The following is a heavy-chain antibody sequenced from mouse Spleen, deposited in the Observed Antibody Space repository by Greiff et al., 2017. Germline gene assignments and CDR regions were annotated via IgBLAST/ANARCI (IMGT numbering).Heavy chain of an antibody. J-gene: IGHJ4*01. V-gene: IGHV1-19*01. Sequence: VQLQQSGPVLVKPGASVKMSCKASGYTFTDYYMNWVKQSHGKSLEWIGVINPYNGGTSYNQKFKGKATLTVDKSSSTAYMELNSLTSEDSAVYYCARGLITTVVENYAMDYWGQGTSVTVSS. CDR2: INPYNGGT. D-gene: IGHD1-1*01. CDR3: ARGLITTVVENYAMDY. CDR1: GYTFTDYY.